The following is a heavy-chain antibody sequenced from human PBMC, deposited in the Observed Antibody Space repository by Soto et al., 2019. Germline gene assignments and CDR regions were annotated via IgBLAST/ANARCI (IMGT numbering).Heavy chain of an antibody. CDR2: INAGNGNT. CDR1: GYTFISYA. CDR3: ARDFNYGSGDY. J-gene: IGHJ4*02. V-gene: IGHV1-3*05. Sequence: QVQLVQSGAEEKKPGASVKVSCKASGYTFISYAMYWVRQAPGQRLEWMGWINAGNGNTKYSQKFQGRVTITRDTSASTAYMELSSLRSEDTAVYYCARDFNYGSGDYWGQGTLVPVSS. D-gene: IGHD3-10*01.